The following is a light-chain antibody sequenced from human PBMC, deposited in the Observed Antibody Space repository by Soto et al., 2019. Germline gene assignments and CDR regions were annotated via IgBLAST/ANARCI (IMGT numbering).Light chain of an antibody. CDR3: QQYGSSPPRYT. CDR1: QSVSSNY. J-gene: IGKJ2*01. Sequence: EIVLTQSPGTLSLSPGERATLSCRASQSVSSNYLAWYQQKPGQAPRLLIYGGSSRATGIPDRFSGSGSGTDFTLTISRLEPEDFAVYYCQQYGSSPPRYTFGQGTKLEIK. V-gene: IGKV3-20*01. CDR2: GGS.